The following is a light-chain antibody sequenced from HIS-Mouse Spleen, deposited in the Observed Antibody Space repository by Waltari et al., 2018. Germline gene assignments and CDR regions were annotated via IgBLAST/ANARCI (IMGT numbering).Light chain of an antibody. CDR2: EGS. J-gene: IGLJ3*02. CDR1: SSDVGSYNL. CDR3: CSYAGSSTWV. V-gene: IGLV2-23*01. Sequence: QSALTQPASVSGSPGQSITISCTGTSSDVGSYNLISWYQQHPGKAPKLMIYEGSKLPSRVSNRFSGSKTGNTASLTIAGLQAEDEADYYCCSYAGSSTWVFGGGTKLTVL.